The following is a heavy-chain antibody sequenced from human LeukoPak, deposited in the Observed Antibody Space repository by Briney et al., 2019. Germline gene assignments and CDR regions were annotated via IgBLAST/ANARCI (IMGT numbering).Heavy chain of an antibody. Sequence: PGGSLRLSCAASGFTFGRYWMHWVRQAPGKGLVWVSRINTDGSSTSYADSVKGRFTISRDNAKNTLYLQMNSLRAEDTAVYYCAREPSEYFDYWGQGTLVTVSS. CDR2: INTDGSST. J-gene: IGHJ4*02. D-gene: IGHD2/OR15-2a*01. CDR3: AREPSEYFDY. V-gene: IGHV3-74*01. CDR1: GFTFGRYW.